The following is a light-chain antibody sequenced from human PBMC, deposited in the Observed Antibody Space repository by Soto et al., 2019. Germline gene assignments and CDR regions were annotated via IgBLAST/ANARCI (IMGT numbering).Light chain of an antibody. V-gene: IGKV1-9*01. CDR1: QGINSY. CDR3: PQLKSYPLT. Sequence: DIQLTQSPSFLSASVGDRVTITCRASQGINSYVAWYQQKSGKAPKLLIYAASTLQSGVPSRFSGSGSGTEFTLTISSLQPEDFAIYHCPQLKSYPLTFGGGTKVEIK. J-gene: IGKJ4*01. CDR2: AAS.